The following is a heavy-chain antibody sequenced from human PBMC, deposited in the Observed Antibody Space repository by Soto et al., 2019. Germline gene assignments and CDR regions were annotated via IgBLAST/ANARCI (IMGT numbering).Heavy chain of an antibody. D-gene: IGHD6-6*01. J-gene: IGHJ4*02. CDR1: GFTFSSYA. CDR3: ANNVRSSSSGFVDYFDY. V-gene: IGHV3-23*01. Sequence: PGGSLRLSCAASGFTFSSYAMSWVRQAPGKGLEWVSAISGSGGSTYYADSVKGRFTISRDNSKNTLYLQMNSLRAEDTAVYYCANNVRSSSSGFVDYFDYWGQGTLVTVSS. CDR2: ISGSGGST.